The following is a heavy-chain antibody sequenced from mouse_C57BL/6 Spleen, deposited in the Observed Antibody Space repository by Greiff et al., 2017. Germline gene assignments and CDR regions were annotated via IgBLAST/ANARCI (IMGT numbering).Heavy chain of an antibody. J-gene: IGHJ3*01. V-gene: IGHV1-69*01. D-gene: IGHD2-1*01. Sequence: QVQLQQPGAELVMPGASVKLSCKASGYTFTSYWMHWVKQRPGQGLEWIGEIDPSDSYTNYNQKFKGKSPLTVDKSSSTAYMQLSSLTSEDSAVYYCARREGNAPWFAYWGQGTLVTVSA. CDR1: GYTFTSYW. CDR3: ARREGNAPWFAY. CDR2: IDPSDSYT.